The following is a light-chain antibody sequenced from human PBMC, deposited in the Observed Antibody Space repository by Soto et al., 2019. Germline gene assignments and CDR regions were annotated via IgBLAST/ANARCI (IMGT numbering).Light chain of an antibody. V-gene: IGLV2-14*01. CDR3: SSYTSSSTYV. CDR2: DVN. CDR1: SSDVGGYNY. Sequence: QSVLAQPASVSGSPGQSIAISCPGTSSDVGGYNYVSWYQQHPGKAPKLMVYDVNDRPSGVSDRFSGSKSGNTASLTISGLQAEDEADYYCSSYTSSSTYVFGTGTKVTVL. J-gene: IGLJ1*01.